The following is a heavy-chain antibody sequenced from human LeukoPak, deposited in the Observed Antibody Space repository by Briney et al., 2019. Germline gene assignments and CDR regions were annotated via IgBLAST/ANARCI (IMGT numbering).Heavy chain of an antibody. CDR1: GYTFTSYY. CDR3: ARGEWERTHDY. Sequence: ASVKVSCKASGYTFTSYYMHWVRQAPGQGLEWMGIINPSGGSTSYAQKFQGRVTMTRSTSISTAYMELSSLRSEDTAVYYCARGEWERTHDYWGQGTLVTVSS. D-gene: IGHD1-26*01. J-gene: IGHJ4*02. CDR2: INPSGGST. V-gene: IGHV1-46*01.